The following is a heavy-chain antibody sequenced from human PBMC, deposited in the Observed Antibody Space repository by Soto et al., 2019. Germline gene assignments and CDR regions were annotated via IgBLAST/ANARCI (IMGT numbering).Heavy chain of an antibody. D-gene: IGHD3-10*01. CDR1: GGSISSYY. J-gene: IGHJ4*02. CDR2: IYYSGST. Sequence: SETLSLTCTVSGGSISSYYWSWIRQPPGKGLEWFGYIYYSGSTNYNPSLKSRVTISVDTSKNQFSLKLISVTAADTAVYYCARLHGSGRPLDYWGQGTLVTVSS. V-gene: IGHV4-59*08. CDR3: ARLHGSGRPLDY.